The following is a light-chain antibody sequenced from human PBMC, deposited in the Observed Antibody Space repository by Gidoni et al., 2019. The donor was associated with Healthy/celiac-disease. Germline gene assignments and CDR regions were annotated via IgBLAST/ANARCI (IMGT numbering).Light chain of an antibody. J-gene: IGKJ4*01. Sequence: DIQINQTPSSLSASVGDRVTITCRASQSISIYLNWYQQKPGKAPKLLIYAASNLQSGVPSRFSGSGSGTDFTLTISSLQPEDFATYYCQQYYSTPRTFGRGTKVEIK. CDR3: QQYYSTPRT. CDR1: QSISIY. V-gene: IGKV1-39*01. CDR2: AAS.